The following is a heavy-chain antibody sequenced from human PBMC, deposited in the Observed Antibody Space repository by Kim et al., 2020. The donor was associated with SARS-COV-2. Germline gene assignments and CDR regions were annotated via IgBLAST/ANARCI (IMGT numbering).Heavy chain of an antibody. CDR2: MNPNSGNT. CDR1: GYTFTSYD. J-gene: IGHJ6*02. V-gene: IGHV1-8*01. Sequence: ASVKVSCKASGYTFTSYDINWVRQATGQGLEWMGWMNPNSGNTGYAQKFQGRVTMTRNTSISTAYMELSSLRSEDTAVYYCARGLVLRYFDPQNYGMDVWGQGTTVTVSS. D-gene: IGHD3-9*01. CDR3: ARGLVLRYFDPQNYGMDV.